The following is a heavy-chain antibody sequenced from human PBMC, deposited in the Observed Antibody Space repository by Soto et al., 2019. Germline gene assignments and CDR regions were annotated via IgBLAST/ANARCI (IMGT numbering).Heavy chain of an antibody. V-gene: IGHV3-30-3*01. D-gene: IGHD5-18*01. CDR1: VFTFSSYD. Sequence: GGSLRGSGAASVFTFSSYDMHWVRQAPGKGLEWVAVISYDGSNKYYADSVKGRFTISRDNSKNTLYLQMNSLRAEDTAVYYCAREAYSYGTLYFDYWGQGTLVTVSS. J-gene: IGHJ4*02. CDR2: ISYDGSNK. CDR3: AREAYSYGTLYFDY.